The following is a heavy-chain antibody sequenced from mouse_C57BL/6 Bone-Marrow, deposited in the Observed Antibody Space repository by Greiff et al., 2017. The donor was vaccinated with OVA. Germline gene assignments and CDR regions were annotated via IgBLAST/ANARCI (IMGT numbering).Heavy chain of an antibody. CDR2: IDPNSGGT. CDR3: ARRAKLGSLYWYFDV. D-gene: IGHD1-1*01. Sequence: QVQLQQPGAELVKPGASVKLSCKASGYTFTSYWMHWVKQRPGRGLEWIGRIDPNSGGTKYNEKFKSKATLTVDKPSSTAYRQLSSLTSEDSAVYYCARRAKLGSLYWYFDVWGTGTTVTVSS. V-gene: IGHV1-72*01. CDR1: GYTFTSYW. J-gene: IGHJ1*03.